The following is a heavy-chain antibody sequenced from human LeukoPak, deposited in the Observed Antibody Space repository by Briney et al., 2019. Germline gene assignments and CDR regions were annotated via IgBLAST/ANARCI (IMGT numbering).Heavy chain of an antibody. CDR2: IYYTGST. V-gene: IGHV4-39*02. CDR1: SGSIKFSSYY. J-gene: IGHJ4*02. Sequence: SETLSLTCTVSSGSIKFSSYYWSWVRQPPGKGLAWIGSIYYTGSTYYNSSLKSRVTISVDTSKNQFSLNLTSVTASDTAVYYCAGERGPYYHYFDYWGQGTLVTVSS. D-gene: IGHD1-26*01. CDR3: AGERGPYYHYFDY.